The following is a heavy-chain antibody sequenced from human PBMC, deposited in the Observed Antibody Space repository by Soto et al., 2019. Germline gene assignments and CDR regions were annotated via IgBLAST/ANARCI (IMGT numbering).Heavy chain of an antibody. V-gene: IGHV3-23*01. Sequence: EVQLLESGGGLVQPGGSLRLSCAASGFTFSNYGMSWVRQAPGKGPEWVSGIYAGGDGTFYADSVKGRFTIYRDNSKNTLSLQMNSLRADDTAVYYCAKGYYGDYLFDYWGQGTLVTVSS. J-gene: IGHJ4*02. CDR3: AKGYYGDYLFDY. D-gene: IGHD4-17*01. CDR2: IYAGGDGT. CDR1: GFTFSNYG.